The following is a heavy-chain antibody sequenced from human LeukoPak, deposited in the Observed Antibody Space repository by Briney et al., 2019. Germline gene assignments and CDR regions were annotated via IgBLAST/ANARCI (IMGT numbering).Heavy chain of an antibody. CDR2: IIPIFGTA. CDR3: ARFHYDFWSGYRPYAFDI. V-gene: IGHV1-69*13. J-gene: IGHJ3*02. CDR1: GATFSNFA. Sequence: GASVKVSCKTSGATFSNFAINWLRQAPGQGLEWMGGIIPIFGTANYAQKFQGRVTITADESTSTAYMELSSLRSEDTAVYYCARFHYDFWSGYRPYAFDIWGQGTMATVSS. D-gene: IGHD3-3*01.